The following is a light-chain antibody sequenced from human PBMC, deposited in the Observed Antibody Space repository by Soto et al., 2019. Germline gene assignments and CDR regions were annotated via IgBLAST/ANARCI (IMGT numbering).Light chain of an antibody. J-gene: IGKJ3*01. Sequence: DSQRTQSPSFLSSSAGDRVTITCRASQDIHVFLAWYHHKPGKAPRLLIDSASTLQSGVPSRFSGSRSGTEFTLTISSLQPEDIATYYYQKFDIHPLPFGPVT. CDR1: QDIHVF. CDR2: SAS. V-gene: IGKV1-9*01. CDR3: QKFDIHPLP.